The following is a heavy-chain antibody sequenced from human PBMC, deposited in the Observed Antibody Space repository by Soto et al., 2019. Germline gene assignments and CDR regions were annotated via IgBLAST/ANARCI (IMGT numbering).Heavy chain of an antibody. CDR1: GGSFSGYY. D-gene: IGHD2-2*02. V-gene: IGHV4-31*11. Sequence: SSETLSLTCAVYGGSFSGYYWSWIRQHPGKGLEWIGYIYYSGSTYYNPSLKSRVTISVDTSKNQFSLKLSSVTAADTAVYYCARTKGYCSSTSCYKLNWFDPWGQGTLVTVSS. CDR2: IYYSGST. J-gene: IGHJ5*02. CDR3: ARTKGYCSSTSCYKLNWFDP.